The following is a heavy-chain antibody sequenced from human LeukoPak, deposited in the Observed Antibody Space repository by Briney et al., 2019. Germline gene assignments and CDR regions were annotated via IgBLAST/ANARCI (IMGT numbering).Heavy chain of an antibody. J-gene: IGHJ4*02. CDR3: ARDQDYGGTSDY. Sequence: ASVKVSCKASGYTFTGYYMHWVRQAPGRGLEWMGWINPNSGGTNYAQKFQGRVTMTRDTSISTAYMELSRLRSDDTAVYYCARDQDYGGTSDYWGQGTLVAVSS. V-gene: IGHV1-2*02. CDR1: GYTFTGYY. CDR2: INPNSGGT. D-gene: IGHD4-23*01.